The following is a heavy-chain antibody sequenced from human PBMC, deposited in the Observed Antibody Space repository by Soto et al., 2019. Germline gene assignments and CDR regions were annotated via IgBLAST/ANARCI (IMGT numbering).Heavy chain of an antibody. CDR3: ARSPRYYGSADNWFDP. CDR2: IYYSGST. Sequence: SETLSLTCTVSGGSISSGGYYWSWIRQHPGKGLEWIGYIYYSGSTYYNPSLKSRVTISVDTSKNQFSLKLSSVTAADTAVYYCARSPRYYGSADNWFDPWGQGTLVTVSS. V-gene: IGHV4-31*02. J-gene: IGHJ5*02. CDR1: GGSISSGGYY. D-gene: IGHD3-10*01.